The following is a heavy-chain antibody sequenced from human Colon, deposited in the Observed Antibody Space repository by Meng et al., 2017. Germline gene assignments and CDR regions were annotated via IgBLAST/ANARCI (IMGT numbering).Heavy chain of an antibody. CDR2: INHSGST. D-gene: IGHD1-1*01. V-gene: IGHV4-31*03. CDR3: ARGLNEGGLAHNWFDP. J-gene: IGHJ5*02. Sequence: GRLQEPGPGLGKPSQNLSLTCPVSGGSLSSDTYYWTWIRQDPGKGLEWIGIINHSGSTYYNPSLKSRVTMSLDTSKQQFSLKLISVTAADTAVYFCARGLNEGGLAHNWFDPWGQGTLVTVSS. CDR1: GGSLSSDTYY.